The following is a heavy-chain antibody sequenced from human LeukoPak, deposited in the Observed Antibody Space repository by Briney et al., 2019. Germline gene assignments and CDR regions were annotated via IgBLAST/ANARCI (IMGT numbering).Heavy chain of an antibody. CDR1: GGTFSSYV. CDR3: ARSPAGSIAAAGNWFDP. CDR2: IIPILGIA. V-gene: IGHV1-69*04. J-gene: IGHJ5*02. Sequence: GASVKVSCKASGGTFSSYVISWVRQAPGQGLEWMGRIIPILGIANYAQKFQGRVTITADKSMNTAYMELSSLRSEDTAVYYCARSPAGSIAAAGNWFDPWGQGTLVTVSS. D-gene: IGHD6-13*01.